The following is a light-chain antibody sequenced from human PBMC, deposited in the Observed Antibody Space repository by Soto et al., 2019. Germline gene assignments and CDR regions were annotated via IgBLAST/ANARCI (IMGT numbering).Light chain of an antibody. CDR3: QSYYISLSPLWL. J-gene: IGLJ3*02. CDR1: NSNLGADYD. Sequence: QAVVTQPPSVSGAPGQRVTISCSGSNSNLGADYDVHWYQQVPGAAPKLLIYGNTNRPSGVPDRFSGSKSGSSASLTITGLQAEDEGDYYGQSYYISLSPLWLFGGGPKLTVL. CDR2: GNT. V-gene: IGLV1-40*01.